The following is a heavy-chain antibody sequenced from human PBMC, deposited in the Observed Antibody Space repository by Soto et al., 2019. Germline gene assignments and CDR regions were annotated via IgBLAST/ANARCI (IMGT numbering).Heavy chain of an antibody. V-gene: IGHV4-4*02. D-gene: IGHD6-13*01. CDR3: ATVTLAAALYYFDY. Sequence: SETLSLTCAVSGGSVSSSNWWSWVRQPPGKGLEWIGEIYHSGSTNYNPSLKSRVTISVGKSKNQFSLKLSSVTAADTAVYYCATVTLAAALYYFDYWGQGTLVTVSS. J-gene: IGHJ4*02. CDR2: IYHSGST. CDR1: GGSVSSSNW.